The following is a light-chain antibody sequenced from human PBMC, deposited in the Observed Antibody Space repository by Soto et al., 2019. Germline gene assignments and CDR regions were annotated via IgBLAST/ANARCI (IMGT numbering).Light chain of an antibody. J-gene: IGLJ2*01. Sequence: QSALTQPASVSGSPGQSITISCTGTSSDVGAYYYVSWYQQHPAKAPKLMIYDVSNRPSGVSNRFSGSKSGNTASLTISGLQAEDEAAYYCSSYTNSRTLVFGGGTKLTVL. CDR3: SSYTNSRTLV. CDR2: DVS. V-gene: IGLV2-14*03. CDR1: SSDVGAYYY.